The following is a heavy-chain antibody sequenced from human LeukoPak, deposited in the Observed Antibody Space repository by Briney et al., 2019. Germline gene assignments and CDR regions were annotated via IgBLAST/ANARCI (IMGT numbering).Heavy chain of an antibody. CDR3: LRDRDTTFLRADY. J-gene: IGHJ4*02. D-gene: IGHD2/OR15-2a*01. CDR1: GFTFSNFE. V-gene: IGHV3-48*03. Sequence: PGGSLRLSCAASGFTFSNFEMNWVRQAPGKGLEWVSYITSSGTTIYYADTVKGRFTISRDNTKNSLYLQMNSLRAEDTGVYYCLRDRDTTFLRADYWGQGTLVIVSS. CDR2: ITSSGTTI.